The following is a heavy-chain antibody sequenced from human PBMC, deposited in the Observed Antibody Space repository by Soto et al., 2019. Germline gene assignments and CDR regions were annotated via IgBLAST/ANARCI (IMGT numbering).Heavy chain of an antibody. CDR2: ISYDGSKE. V-gene: IGHV3-30*01. D-gene: IGHD2-21*02. CDR1: GFTFSSYA. CDR3: ARAYIVVVTSTPDC. Sequence: GGSLRLSCAASGFTFSSYAMHRVRQAPGKGLEWVAIISYDGSKEYCADSVKGRFTISRDDSKNTLYLQMNSLRAEDTAVYFCARAYIVVVTSTPDCWGQGTLVTVSS. J-gene: IGHJ4*02.